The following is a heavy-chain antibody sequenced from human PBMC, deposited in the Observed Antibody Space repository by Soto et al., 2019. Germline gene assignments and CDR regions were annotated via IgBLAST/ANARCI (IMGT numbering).Heavy chain of an antibody. Sequence: SETLSLTCAVYGGSFSGYYWSWILQPPGKGLEWIGYIYYSGSTNYNPSLKSRVTISVDTSKNQFSLKLNSMTAADTAVYYCARHNYGSGSTYFDYWGQGTLVTVSS. CDR2: IYYSGST. CDR3: ARHNYGSGSTYFDY. J-gene: IGHJ4*02. V-gene: IGHV4-59*08. D-gene: IGHD3-10*01. CDR1: GGSFSGYY.